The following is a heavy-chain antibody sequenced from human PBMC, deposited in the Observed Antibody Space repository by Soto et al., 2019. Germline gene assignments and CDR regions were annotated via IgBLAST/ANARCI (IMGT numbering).Heavy chain of an antibody. Sequence: SVKVSCKASGGTCSSYAISWVRQAPGQGLEWMGGIIPIFGTANYAQKFQGRVTITADESTSTAYMELSSLRSEDTAVYYCASPAQYCGGDCYSWAFDIWGQGTMVTVSS. J-gene: IGHJ3*02. CDR1: GGTCSSYA. V-gene: IGHV1-69*13. D-gene: IGHD2-21*02. CDR3: ASPAQYCGGDCYSWAFDI. CDR2: IIPIFGTA.